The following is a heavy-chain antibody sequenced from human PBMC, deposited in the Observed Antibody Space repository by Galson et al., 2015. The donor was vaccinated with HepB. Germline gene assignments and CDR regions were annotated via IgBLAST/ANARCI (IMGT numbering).Heavy chain of an antibody. D-gene: IGHD3-22*01. CDR3: ARSPGHTYYYDSSGLSRYFDY. CDR1: GGTFSSYA. J-gene: IGHJ4*02. V-gene: IGHV1-69*06. CDR2: IIPIFGTA. Sequence: SCKASGGTFSSYAISWVRQAPGQGLEWMGGIIPIFGTANYAQKFQDRVTITADKSTSTAYMELSSLRSEDTAVYYCARSPGHTYYYDSSGLSRYFDYWGQGTLVTVSS.